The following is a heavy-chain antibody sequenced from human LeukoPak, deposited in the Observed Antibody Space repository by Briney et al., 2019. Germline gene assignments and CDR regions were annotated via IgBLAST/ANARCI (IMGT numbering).Heavy chain of an antibody. CDR2: ISYDGSNK. D-gene: IGHD2-2*01. CDR3: ARDRGKSVVPAANDY. Sequence: GGSLRLSCAASGFTFSSYGMHWVHQAPGKGLEWVAVISYDGSNKYYADSVKGRFTISRDNSKNTLYLQMNSLRAEDTAVYYCARDRGKSVVPAANDYWGQGTLVTVSS. CDR1: GFTFSSYG. J-gene: IGHJ4*02. V-gene: IGHV3-30*03.